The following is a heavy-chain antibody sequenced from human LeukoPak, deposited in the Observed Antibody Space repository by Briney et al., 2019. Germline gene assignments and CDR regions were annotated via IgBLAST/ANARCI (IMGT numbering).Heavy chain of an antibody. D-gene: IGHD3-10*02. CDR3: ARVHDKIYIWGHMDV. CDR1: GYTFTSYG. CDR2: ISAYNGNT. Sequence: ASVKVSCKASGYTFTSYGISWVRQAPGQGLEWMGWISAYNGNTNYAQKLQGRVTMTTDTSTSTAYMELRSLRSDDTAVYYCARVHDKIYIWGHMDVWGKGTTVTVSS. J-gene: IGHJ6*03. V-gene: IGHV1-18*01.